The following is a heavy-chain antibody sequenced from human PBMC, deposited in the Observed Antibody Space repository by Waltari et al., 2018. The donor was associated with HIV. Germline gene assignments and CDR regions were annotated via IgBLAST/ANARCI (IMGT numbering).Heavy chain of an antibody. D-gene: IGHD3-10*01. Sequence: QLQLQESGPGLVKPSETLSLTCTVSGGSISSSSYYWGWIRQPPGTGLEWIGSIYYRGSTTYTPSLKSRVTISVDTSKNQFSLKLSSVTAADTAVYYCARHVTMVRGVLNYYYYYGMDVWGQGTTVTVSS. V-gene: IGHV4-39*01. CDR2: IYYRGST. CDR3: ARHVTMVRGVLNYYYYYGMDV. CDR1: GGSISSSSYY. J-gene: IGHJ6*02.